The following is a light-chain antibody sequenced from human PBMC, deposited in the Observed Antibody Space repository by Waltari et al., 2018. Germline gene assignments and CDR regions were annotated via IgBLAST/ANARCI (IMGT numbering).Light chain of an antibody. CDR2: GAS. Sequence: EIVMTQSPATLSVSPGERATLSCRASQGVGDNLAWSQRNPGQAPRLPLFGASTRATGIPARFSGSGSGTEFTLTISSLQSEDFATYYCQQYFAWPPVHTFGQGTTLEIK. V-gene: IGKV3-15*01. CDR3: QQYFAWPPVHT. CDR1: QGVGDN. J-gene: IGKJ2*01.